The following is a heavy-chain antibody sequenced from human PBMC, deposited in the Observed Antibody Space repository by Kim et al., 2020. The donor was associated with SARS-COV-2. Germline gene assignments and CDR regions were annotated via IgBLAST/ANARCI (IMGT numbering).Heavy chain of an antibody. Sequence: GGSLRLSCAASGFTFSSYGMHWVRQAPGKGLEWVAVIWYDGSNKYYADSVKGRFTVSRDNYKNTLSRQMNSLRAEDTAVSYCAKDQTLREWELSNFAYWGRGNVVTVSS. CDR1: GFTFSSYG. D-gene: IGHD1-26*01. CDR2: IWYDGSNK. V-gene: IGHV3-33*06. CDR3: AKDQTLREWELSNFAY. J-gene: IGHJ4*02.